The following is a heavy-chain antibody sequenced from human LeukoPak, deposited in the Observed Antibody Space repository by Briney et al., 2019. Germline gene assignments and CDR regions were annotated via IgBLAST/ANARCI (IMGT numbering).Heavy chain of an antibody. Sequence: ASVKVSCKASAYTFTGYYMHWVRQAPGQGLEWMGWINPNSGGTNYAQKFQGWVTMTRDTSISTAYMELSRLRSDDTAVYCCAREIAAAGTHYYYGMDVWGQGTTVTVSS. CDR1: AYTFTGYY. CDR2: INPNSGGT. V-gene: IGHV1-2*04. D-gene: IGHD6-13*01. J-gene: IGHJ6*02. CDR3: AREIAAAGTHYYYGMDV.